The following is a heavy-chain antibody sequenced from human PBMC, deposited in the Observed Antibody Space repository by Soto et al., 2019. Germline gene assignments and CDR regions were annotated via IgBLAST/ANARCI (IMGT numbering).Heavy chain of an antibody. Sequence: QVQLQESGPGLIKPSQTLSLTCTVSGDSINTDAYYCSWIRQYPGKGLEWIGYIYYSGTTNYNPSLKSRVTISVDPSNNQFSLKLTSVTAADTAVYYCARDRGGSWGLGYWGQGTLVTVSS. V-gene: IGHV4-31*03. J-gene: IGHJ4*02. CDR3: ARDRGGSWGLGY. D-gene: IGHD1-26*01. CDR2: IYYSGTT. CDR1: GDSINTDAYY.